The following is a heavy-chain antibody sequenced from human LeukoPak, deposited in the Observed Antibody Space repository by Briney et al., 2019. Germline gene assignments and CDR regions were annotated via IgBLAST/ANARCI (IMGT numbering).Heavy chain of an antibody. Sequence: GGTVRLSCAASGFTFSDHYMDWVRQAPGKGLEWVGRSRNKANSYTTEYAASVKGRLNISRDDYKSSVYLQMNSLKTEDTAMYYCTRDFPRGGDCGQGTLVTVSS. V-gene: IGHV3-72*01. J-gene: IGHJ4*02. D-gene: IGHD3-10*01. CDR1: GFTFSDHY. CDR3: TRDFPRGGD. CDR2: SRNKANSYTT.